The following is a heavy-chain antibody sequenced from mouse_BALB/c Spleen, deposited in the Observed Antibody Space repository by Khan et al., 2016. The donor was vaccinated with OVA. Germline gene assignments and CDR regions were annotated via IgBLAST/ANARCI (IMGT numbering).Heavy chain of an antibody. CDR2: ISSGGDYT. D-gene: IGHD4-1*01. CDR1: GFIFSSYS. J-gene: IGHJ3*01. Sequence: EVELVESGGDLVKPGGSLKLSCAASGFIFSSYSMSWVRQTPDKRLEWVATISSGGDYTYYPESVKGRFTISRDDAKNTLYLQMSSLKSEDTAIYYCSSPITGSFAYWGQGTLVTVSA. V-gene: IGHV5-6*01. CDR3: SSPITGSFAY.